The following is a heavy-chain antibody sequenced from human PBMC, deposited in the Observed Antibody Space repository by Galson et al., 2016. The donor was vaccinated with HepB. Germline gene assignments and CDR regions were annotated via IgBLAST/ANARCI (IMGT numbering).Heavy chain of an antibody. CDR1: GGTFSTYA. CDR3: ARDGYSSGWDRDGY. V-gene: IGHV1-69*13. CDR2: IIPMLDTI. D-gene: IGHD6-19*01. Sequence: SVKVSCKASGGTFSTYAINWVRQAPGQGLEWMGGIIPMLDTINYAQKFQGRLTITADESTRRAFMDLSSLRSEDTARYYCARDGYSSGWDRDGYWGQGTLVTVS. J-gene: IGHJ4*02.